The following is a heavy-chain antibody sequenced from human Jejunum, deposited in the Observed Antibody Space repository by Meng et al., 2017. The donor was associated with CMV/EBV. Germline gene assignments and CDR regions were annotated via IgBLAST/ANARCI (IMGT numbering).Heavy chain of an antibody. V-gene: IGHV4-30-4*01. CDR1: GASISIGDFC. CDR2: IDNMGST. D-gene: IGHD6-19*01. J-gene: IGHJ4*02. CDR3: ARGYSSGWNYFHY. Sequence: LEASGPWLVRPSPTLSLTCTVSGASISIGDFCWSGIHQPPGKGLEYIGYIDNMGSTYYNPSLKSRVTMSMHTSKNQFSLKLTSVTAADTAVYYCARGYSSGWNYFHYWGQGTLVTVSS.